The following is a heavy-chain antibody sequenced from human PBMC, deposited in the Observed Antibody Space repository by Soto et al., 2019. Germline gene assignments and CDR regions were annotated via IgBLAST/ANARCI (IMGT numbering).Heavy chain of an antibody. CDR3: ARDPAWDSSGPPDY. J-gene: IGHJ4*02. Sequence: GASVKVSCKASGYTFTGYYMHWVRQAPGQGLEWMGWINPNSGGTNYAQKFQGRVTMTRDTSISTAYMELSRLRSDDTAVYYCARDPAWDSSGPPDYWGQGTLVTVSS. D-gene: IGHD3-22*01. V-gene: IGHV1-2*02. CDR1: GYTFTGYY. CDR2: INPNSGGT.